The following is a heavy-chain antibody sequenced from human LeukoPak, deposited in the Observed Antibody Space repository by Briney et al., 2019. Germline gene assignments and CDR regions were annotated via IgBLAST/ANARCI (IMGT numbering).Heavy chain of an antibody. D-gene: IGHD6-13*01. Sequence: GGSLRLSCSASGFTLSDYAMDWVRQAPGKGLECVAVISSDVYDGTTEYYADSVKGRFTISRDNSKNTVYLQMNSLRGEDTAVYYCASTAAATDPPGFWGQGTLVTVSS. J-gene: IGHJ4*02. CDR2: ISSDVYDGTTE. V-gene: IGHV3-30-3*01. CDR3: ASTAAATDPPGF. CDR1: GFTLSDYA.